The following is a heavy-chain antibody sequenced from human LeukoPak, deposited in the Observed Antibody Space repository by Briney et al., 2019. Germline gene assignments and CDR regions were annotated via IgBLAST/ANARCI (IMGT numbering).Heavy chain of an antibody. CDR2: ISAYNSAYNGNT. Sequence: ASVKVSCKASGYTFINYGITWVRQAPGHGLEWMGWISAYNSAYNGNTHYAQKLQGRVTMTADTSTNTGYMELRSLRSDDTAVYYCAREYGSGSYTGIDYWGQGTLVTVSS. CDR3: AREYGSGSYTGIDY. J-gene: IGHJ4*02. V-gene: IGHV1-18*01. D-gene: IGHD3-10*01. CDR1: GYTFINYG.